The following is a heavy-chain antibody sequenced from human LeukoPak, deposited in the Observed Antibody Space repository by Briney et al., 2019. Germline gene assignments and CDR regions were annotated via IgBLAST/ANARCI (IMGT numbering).Heavy chain of an antibody. CDR3: ARRLAY. CDR2: ITGDSSIT. CDR1: GFTFSSYG. J-gene: IGHJ1*01. Sequence: GGSLRLSCAASGFTFSSYGMHWFRQAPGKGLEWVSYITGDSSITYYAESVRGRFTIFRDNTKNSLFLQMNSLGVEDTALYYCARRLAYWGQGIMVTVSS. V-gene: IGHV3-48*03.